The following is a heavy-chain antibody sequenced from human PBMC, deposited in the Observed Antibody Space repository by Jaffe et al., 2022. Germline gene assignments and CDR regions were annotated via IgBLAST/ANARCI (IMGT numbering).Heavy chain of an antibody. J-gene: IGHJ4*02. D-gene: IGHD6-19*01. CDR1: GFIFSIYG. CDR2: IRSDGSDI. V-gene: IGHV3-30*02. Sequence: QVQLVESGGGVVQPGGCLRLSCAASGFIFSIYGMHWVRQAPGKGLEWVAFIRSDGSDIYYADSVRGRFTISRDMSKNTLYLQMNSLRVEDTALYFCAKDRSAYSSAWEKDGFEYWGQGTLVTVSS. CDR3: AKDRSAYSSAWEKDGFEY.